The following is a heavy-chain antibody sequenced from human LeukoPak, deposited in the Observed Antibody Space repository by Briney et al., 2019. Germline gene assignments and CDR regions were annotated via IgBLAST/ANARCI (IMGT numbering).Heavy chain of an antibody. CDR3: AKDGTVTRTNWFDP. CDR1: GFTFSSYA. Sequence: PGGSLRLSCAASGFTFSSYAMNWVRQAPGKGLEWVSAISGSGGSTYYAGSVKGRFTISRDNSKNMLYLQMNSLRAEDTAVYYCAKDGTVTRTNWFDPWGQGTLVTVSS. V-gene: IGHV3-23*01. D-gene: IGHD4-17*01. CDR2: ISGSGGST. J-gene: IGHJ5*02.